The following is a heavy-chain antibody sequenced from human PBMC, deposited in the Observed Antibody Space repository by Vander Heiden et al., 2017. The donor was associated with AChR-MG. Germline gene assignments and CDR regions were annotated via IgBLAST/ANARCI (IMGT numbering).Heavy chain of an antibody. CDR3: ARAPWSLGYCSGGSCGAFDY. D-gene: IGHD2-15*01. V-gene: IGHV3-48*03. CDR2: ISSSGSTI. Sequence: EVQLVESGGDLVQPGGSLRLSCAASGFPFSSHEMNGVRQAPGKGLEWVSYISSSGSTIYYSDSVKGRFTISRDNAKNSLYLQMNSLRAEDTAVYYCARAPWSLGYCSGGSCGAFDYWGQGTPVTVSS. CDR1: GFPFSSHE. J-gene: IGHJ4*02.